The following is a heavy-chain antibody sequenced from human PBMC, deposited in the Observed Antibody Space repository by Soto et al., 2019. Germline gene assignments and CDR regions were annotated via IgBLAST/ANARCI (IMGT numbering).Heavy chain of an antibody. CDR2: IYYSGST. Sequence: QVQLQESGPGLVKSSQTLSLTCTVSGGSICSGGYYWSWIRQHPGKGLEWIGHIYYSGSTYYNPSLKSRVTLTVETSKNHFSLRLSSVTAADTSVYYCPRLAFGAAAASMDFWGQGTTLTV. CDR1: GGSICSGGYY. CDR3: PRLAFGAAAASMDF. D-gene: IGHD6-13*01. J-gene: IGHJ6*02. V-gene: IGHV4-31*03.